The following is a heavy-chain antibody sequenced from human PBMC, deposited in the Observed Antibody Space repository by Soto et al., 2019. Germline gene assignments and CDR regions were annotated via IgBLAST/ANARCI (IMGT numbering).Heavy chain of an antibody. D-gene: IGHD6-19*01. CDR2: ISGSGGST. CDR1: GFTFSSYA. Sequence: GGSLRLSCAASGFTFSSYAMSWVRQAPGKGLEWVSAISGSGGSTYYADSVKGRFTISRDNSKNTLYLQMNSLRAEDTAVYYCAKEPQVGSSAWYYFWFDYWGQGTLVTVSS. J-gene: IGHJ4*02. CDR3: AKEPQVGSSAWYYFWFDY. V-gene: IGHV3-23*01.